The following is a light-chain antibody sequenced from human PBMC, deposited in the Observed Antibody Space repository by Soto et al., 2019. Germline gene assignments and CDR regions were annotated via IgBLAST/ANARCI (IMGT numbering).Light chain of an antibody. CDR3: QQYNNWPFT. Sequence: EIVMTQSPATLSVSPGERATLSCRASQSVSSNLAWYQQRPGQAPRLIIYDASTRATGIPARFSGSRSGTDFTLTISSLQSEDFALYYCQQYNNWPFTFGPGTKVDIK. CDR2: DAS. V-gene: IGKV3-15*01. J-gene: IGKJ3*01. CDR1: QSVSSN.